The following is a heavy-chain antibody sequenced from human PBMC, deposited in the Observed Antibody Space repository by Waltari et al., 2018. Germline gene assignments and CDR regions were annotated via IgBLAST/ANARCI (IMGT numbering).Heavy chain of an antibody. Sequence: QVQLEESGGRVVQSGGSVRLSGAASGFIVRNDAFHWVRQVEGKGLEWVAGISYDGIQTYSEDSVRGRPTISTDSSRNMVYIQLSSLRPEDSALSFCVRDRWLQGCGHFDFWGQGSRVTVSS. CDR3: VRDRWLQGCGHFDF. D-gene: IGHD3-22*01. CDR2: ISYDGIQT. V-gene: IGHV3-30*04. CDR1: GFIVRNDA. J-gene: IGHJ4*02.